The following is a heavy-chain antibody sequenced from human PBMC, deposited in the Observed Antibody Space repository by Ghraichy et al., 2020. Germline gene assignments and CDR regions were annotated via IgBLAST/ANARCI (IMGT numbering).Heavy chain of an antibody. CDR2: IRSKAYGGTT. J-gene: IGHJ6*02. CDR3: TRGKSHLNVDTAMDIYYYYYGMDV. D-gene: IGHD5-18*01. CDR1: GFTFGDYA. V-gene: IGHV3-49*04. Sequence: GGSLRLSCTASGFTFGDYAMSWVRQAPGKGLEWVGFIRSKAYGGTTEYAASVKGRFTISRDDSKSIAYLQMNSLKTEDTAVYYCTRGKSHLNVDTAMDIYYYYYGMDVWGQGTTVTVSS.